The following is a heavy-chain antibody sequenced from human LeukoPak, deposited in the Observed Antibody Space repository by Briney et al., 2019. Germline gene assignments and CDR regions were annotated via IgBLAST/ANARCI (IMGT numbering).Heavy chain of an antibody. Sequence: GGSLRVSCAASGFTFSSSWMNWVRQAPVKGPEWVANIKEDGSVEQYVDSVKGRFIISRDNAKNSLFLQMNSLRTEDTGVYYCVSGRGYWGPGTLGTVSS. CDR2: IKEDGSVE. CDR1: GFTFSSSW. V-gene: IGHV3-7*01. J-gene: IGHJ4*02. D-gene: IGHD2-15*01. CDR3: VSGRGY.